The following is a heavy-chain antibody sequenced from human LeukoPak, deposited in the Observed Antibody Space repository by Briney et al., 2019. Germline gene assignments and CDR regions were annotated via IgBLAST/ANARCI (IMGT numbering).Heavy chain of an antibody. CDR2: IIPIFGTA. Sequence: SVKVSCKASGGTFRSCAINWVRQAPGQGLEWMGRIIPIFGTANYAQKFQGRVTITTDESTSTAYMELSSLRSEDTAVYYCARDEGSDDAFDIWGQGTMVTVSS. J-gene: IGHJ3*02. CDR3: ARDEGSDDAFDI. CDR1: GGTFRSCA. V-gene: IGHV1-69*05.